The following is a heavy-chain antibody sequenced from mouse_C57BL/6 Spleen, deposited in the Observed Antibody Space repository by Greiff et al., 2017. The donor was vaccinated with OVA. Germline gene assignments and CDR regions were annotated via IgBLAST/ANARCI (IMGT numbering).Heavy chain of an antibody. CDR1: GYTFTSYW. Sequence: VQLQQPGAELVRPGSSVKLSCKASGYTFTSYWMHWVKQRPIQGLEWIGNIDPSDSETHYNQKFKDKATLTVDKSSSTAYMQLSSLTSEDSAVYYCARWDDERYFDVWGTGTTVTVSS. V-gene: IGHV1-52*01. J-gene: IGHJ1*03. D-gene: IGHD4-1*01. CDR2: IDPSDSET. CDR3: ARWDDERYFDV.